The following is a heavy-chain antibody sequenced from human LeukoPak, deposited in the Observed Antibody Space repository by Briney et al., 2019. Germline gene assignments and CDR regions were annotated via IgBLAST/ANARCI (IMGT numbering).Heavy chain of an antibody. V-gene: IGHV5-51*01. J-gene: IGHJ3*02. CDR2: IHPDDSDT. Sequence: GESLKISCKGSGYSFTNYWIGWVRQMSGKGLEWMGIIHPDDSDTRYSPSFQGQVTISADKSISTAYLQWSSLKASDTAMYYCGRVIAVAGTGAFDIWGQGTMVTVSS. CDR1: GYSFTNYW. D-gene: IGHD6-19*01. CDR3: GRVIAVAGTGAFDI.